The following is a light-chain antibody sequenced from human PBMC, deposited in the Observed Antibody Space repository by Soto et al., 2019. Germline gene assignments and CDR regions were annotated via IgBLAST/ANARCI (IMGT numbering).Light chain of an antibody. CDR2: TAS. V-gene: IGKV1-39*01. CDR3: QQSYSTRLT. CDR1: QSINTY. J-gene: IGKJ4*01. Sequence: DIQMTQSPSSLSASVGDRVTISCRAGQSINTYLNWYQQRPGKAPKLLIYTASNSQSGVPSRFSGSGSGTDFTPTISSLQPEDFATYYCQQSYSTRLTFGGGTKVEIK.